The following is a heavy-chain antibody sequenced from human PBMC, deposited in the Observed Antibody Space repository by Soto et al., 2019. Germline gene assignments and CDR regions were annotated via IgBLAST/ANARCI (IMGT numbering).Heavy chain of an antibody. Sequence: QLQLQESGSGLVKPSQTLSLTCAVSGGSISSGGYSWSWIRQPPGKGLEWIGYIYHSGSTYYNPSLKSRVTISVVRSKNQFSMKLSSVTAADTAVYYCARVDLIAAIDYWGQGTLVTVSS. CDR3: ARVDLIAAIDY. CDR1: GGSISSGGYS. CDR2: IYHSGST. D-gene: IGHD6-25*01. J-gene: IGHJ4*02. V-gene: IGHV4-30-2*01.